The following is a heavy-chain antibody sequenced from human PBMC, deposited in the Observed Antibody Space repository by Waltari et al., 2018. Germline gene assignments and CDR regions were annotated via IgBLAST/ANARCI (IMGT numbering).Heavy chain of an antibody. V-gene: IGHV4-38-2*02. Sequence: QVHLQESGPGPVNPSETLSLTCAVSGYSLRSGYHWGWIRRTPGTGLEWIVSIHHSGRPYYSSYLQSRVTLSIDTSENRFFLKLSSVTAADTAIYYCVRDQLPTDSSGYSADYFDRWGQGTLVTVSS. CDR3: VRDQLPTDSSGYSADYFDR. J-gene: IGHJ4*02. CDR1: GYSLRSGYH. CDR2: IHHSGRP. D-gene: IGHD3-22*01.